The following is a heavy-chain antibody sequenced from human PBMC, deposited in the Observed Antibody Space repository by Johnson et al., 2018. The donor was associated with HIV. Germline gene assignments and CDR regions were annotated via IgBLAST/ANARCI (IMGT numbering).Heavy chain of an antibody. CDR3: ARDLGIAVAGQIGYDAFDI. V-gene: IGHV3-20*04. CDR1: RFTFNNYA. D-gene: IGHD6-19*01. CDR2: IHWNGGST. Sequence: QLVESGGGVVRPGGSLRLSCAASRFTFNNYAMSWVRQVPGEGLEWVSGIHWNGGSTSYADSVKGRFSISRDNAKNSLYLQMNSLRAEDTALYYCARDLGIAVAGQIGYDAFDIWGQGTMVTVSS. J-gene: IGHJ3*02.